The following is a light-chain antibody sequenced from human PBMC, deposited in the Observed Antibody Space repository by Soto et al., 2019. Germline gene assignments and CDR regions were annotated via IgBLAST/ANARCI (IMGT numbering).Light chain of an antibody. V-gene: IGKV1-16*01. J-gene: IGKJ1*01. Sequence: DIQMTPSPSSLSASVGDRVTITCRASQGISTYLNWYQQKPGKAPKLLIYAASSLETGVPSRFSGSGSGTEFTLTISSLQPDEFATDYCQHYNSYGTFGQGTKGDIK. CDR3: QHYNSYGT. CDR1: QGISTY. CDR2: AAS.